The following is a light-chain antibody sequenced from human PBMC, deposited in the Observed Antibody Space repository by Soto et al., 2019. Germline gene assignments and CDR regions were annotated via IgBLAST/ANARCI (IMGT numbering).Light chain of an antibody. CDR3: LQDYNYPWT. J-gene: IGKJ1*01. CDR1: QGIRND. CDR2: GAS. Sequence: AIQMTQSPSSLSASVGDRVTITCRASQGIRNDLGWYQQKPGKAPKVLISGASSLQSGVPSRFSGSGSGTDFSLTISSLQPEDFATYYCLQDYNYPWTFGQGTKVEIK. V-gene: IGKV1-6*01.